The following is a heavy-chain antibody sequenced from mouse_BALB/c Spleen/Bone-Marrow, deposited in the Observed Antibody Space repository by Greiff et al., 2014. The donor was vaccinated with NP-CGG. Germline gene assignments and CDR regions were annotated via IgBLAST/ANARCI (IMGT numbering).Heavy chain of an antibody. Sequence: VQLVESGAELGMPGASVKMSCKASGYTFTDKWMYWVKQRPGQGLEWTGAIDTSDSYTNYNQKFMGKASLTVDASSSTAYMQVSSLTSDDSAVYYCARGGHDFSLDYWGQGTSVTVSS. D-gene: IGHD2-4*01. J-gene: IGHJ4*01. CDR1: GYTFTDKW. V-gene: IGHV1-69*01. CDR3: ARGGHDFSLDY. CDR2: IDTSDSYT.